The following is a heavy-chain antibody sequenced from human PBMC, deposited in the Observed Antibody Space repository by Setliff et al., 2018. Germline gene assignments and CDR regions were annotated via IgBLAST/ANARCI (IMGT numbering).Heavy chain of an antibody. Sequence: ASVKVSCKLSGKTLTELSMHWMRQAPGQGLEWMGWIDPNSGGTNYSQNFQGRVTMTRDTSISTAYMELSRLRSDDTAVYYCARDPIAASGTFWFDPWGQGTLVTVSS. J-gene: IGHJ5*02. CDR1: GKTLTELS. V-gene: IGHV1-2*02. CDR3: ARDPIAASGTFWFDP. D-gene: IGHD6-13*01. CDR2: IDPNSGGT.